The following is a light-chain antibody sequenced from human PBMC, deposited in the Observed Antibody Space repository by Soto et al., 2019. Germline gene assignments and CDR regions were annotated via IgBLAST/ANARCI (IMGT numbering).Light chain of an antibody. CDR3: QSYDSSLTGSV. Sequence: CVLTQPPSVSGAPGQRVTISCTGSSSNIGAGYDVHWYQQLPGTAPKLLIYENNNRPSGVPDRFSGSKSGTSASLAVTGLQAEAEADYYCQSYDSSLTGSVFGGGTKVTVL. J-gene: IGLJ2*01. CDR2: ENN. V-gene: IGLV1-40*01. CDR1: SSNIGAGYD.